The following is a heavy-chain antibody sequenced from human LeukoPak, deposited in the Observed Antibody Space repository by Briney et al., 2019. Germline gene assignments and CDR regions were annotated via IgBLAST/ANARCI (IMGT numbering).Heavy chain of an antibody. D-gene: IGHD3-10*01. Sequence: ASVKVSCKASGYTFTSYGISWVRQAPGQGLEWMGWISAYNGNTNYAQKLQGRVTMTTDTSTSTAYMELRGLRSDDTAVYYCARAPNYYGSGNWFDPWGQGTLVTVSS. CDR2: ISAYNGNT. J-gene: IGHJ5*02. CDR1: GYTFTSYG. V-gene: IGHV1-18*01. CDR3: ARAPNYYGSGNWFDP.